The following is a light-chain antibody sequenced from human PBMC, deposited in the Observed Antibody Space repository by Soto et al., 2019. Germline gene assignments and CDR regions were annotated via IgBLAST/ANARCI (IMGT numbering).Light chain of an antibody. CDR3: QSYDTSLSVFV. CDR2: GDS. CDR1: NSNIGAGSA. Sequence: QSVLTQPPSVSGAPGQKVTISCTGSNSNIGAGSAVHWYQQLPGTAPKLLICGDSHRPSGVPDRLSGSTSGTSASLAITGLQAEDEADYYCQSYDTSLSVFVFGTGTKLTVL. V-gene: IGLV1-40*01. J-gene: IGLJ1*01.